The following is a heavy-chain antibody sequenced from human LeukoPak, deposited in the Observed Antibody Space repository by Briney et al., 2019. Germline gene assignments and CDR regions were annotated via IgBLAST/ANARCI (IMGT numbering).Heavy chain of an antibody. V-gene: IGHV4-30-2*01. Sequence: SQTLSLTCAVSGGSISSGGYSWSWIRQPPGKGLEWIGHIYHSGSTYYNPSLKSRVTISVDRSKNQFSLKLSSVTAADTAVYYCAREMITFGGVISNYWGQGTLVTVSS. CDR1: GGSISSGGYS. CDR3: AREMITFGGVISNY. D-gene: IGHD3-16*01. CDR2: IYHSGST. J-gene: IGHJ4*02.